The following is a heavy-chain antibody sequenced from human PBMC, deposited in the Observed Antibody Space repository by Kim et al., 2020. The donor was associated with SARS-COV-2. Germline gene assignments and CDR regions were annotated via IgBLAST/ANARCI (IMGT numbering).Heavy chain of an antibody. J-gene: IGHJ3*02. Sequence: ASVKVSCKVSGYTLTELSMHWVRQAPGKGLEWMGGFDPEDGETIYAQKFQGRVTMTEDTSTDTAYMELSSLRSEDTAVYYCATKFPWLQYHAFDIWGQGTMVTVSS. CDR3: ATKFPWLQYHAFDI. CDR1: GYTLTELS. D-gene: IGHD5-12*01. CDR2: FDPEDGET. V-gene: IGHV1-24*01.